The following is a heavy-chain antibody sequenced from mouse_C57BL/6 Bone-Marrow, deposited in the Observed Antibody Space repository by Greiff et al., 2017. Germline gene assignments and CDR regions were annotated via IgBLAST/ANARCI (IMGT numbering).Heavy chain of an antibody. CDR2: IYPRSGNT. J-gene: IGHJ2*01. Sequence: VHLVESGAKLARPGASVKLSCKASGYTFTSYGISWVKQRTGQGLEWIGEIYPRSGNTYYNEKFKGKATLTADKSSSTAYMELRSLTSEDSAVYFCARSYYGLDYWGQGTTLTVSS. CDR3: ARSYYGLDY. V-gene: IGHV1-81*01. D-gene: IGHD1-1*01. CDR1: GYTFTSYG.